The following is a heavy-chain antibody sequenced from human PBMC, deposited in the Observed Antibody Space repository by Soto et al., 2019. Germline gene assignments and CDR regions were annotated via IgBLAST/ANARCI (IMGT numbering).Heavy chain of an antibody. V-gene: IGHV3-30*18. J-gene: IGHJ3*01. Sequence: GVSLRLSCDASGFTFNFYGMHWVRQAPGKGLEWVAVISYDGSEKYYADSVRGRFTISRDNTKNTVWLQMNSLRGEDTAVYYCAKERRYSFDALDLWGQGTLVTVSS. CDR1: GFTFNFYG. CDR2: ISYDGSEK. D-gene: IGHD5-18*01. CDR3: AKERRYSFDALDL.